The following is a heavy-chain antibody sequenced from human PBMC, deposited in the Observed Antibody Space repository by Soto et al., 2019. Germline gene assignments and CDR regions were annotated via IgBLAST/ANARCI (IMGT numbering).Heavy chain of an antibody. V-gene: IGHV4-34*01. J-gene: IGHJ6*02. Sequence: LSLTCAVYGGSFSGYYWSWIRQPPGKGLEWIGEINHSGSTNYNPSLKSRVTISVDTSKNQFSLKLSSVTAADTAVYYCARVRGSGSYYVYYYGMDVWGQGTTVTVSS. CDR2: INHSGST. CDR1: GGSFSGYY. CDR3: ARVRGSGSYYVYYYGMDV. D-gene: IGHD3-10*01.